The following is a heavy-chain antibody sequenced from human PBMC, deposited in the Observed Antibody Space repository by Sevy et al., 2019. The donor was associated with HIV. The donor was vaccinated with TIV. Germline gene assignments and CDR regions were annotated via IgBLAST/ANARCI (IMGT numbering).Heavy chain of an antibody. CDR1: GGTLNNYG. Sequence: ASVKVSCKASGGTLNNYGMNWGRQAPGQGLDWMGGIIPSVGIASYAQKIQDRAAITADESTSTIYLEVGRLRSDDTAGYFCASVRPCGGDCYFFDTWGQGTLVTVSS. J-gene: IGHJ4*02. CDR2: IIPSVGIA. V-gene: IGHV1-69*10. CDR3: ASVRPCGGDCYFFDT. D-gene: IGHD2-21*02.